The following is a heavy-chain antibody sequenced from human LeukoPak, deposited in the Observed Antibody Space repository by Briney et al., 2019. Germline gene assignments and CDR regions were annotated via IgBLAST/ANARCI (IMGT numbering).Heavy chain of an antibody. CDR2: IRYDGTNK. Sequence: GGSLRLSCAASGFTSASYGMHWVRHAPGKGLEWVALIRYDGTNKYYTDSVKGRFTISKDNSKNTLYLQMNSLRAEDTAVYYCTRNQGYCTGGGCYIDYWGQGNLVTVSS. CDR3: TRNQGYCTGGGCYIDY. V-gene: IGHV3-30*02. J-gene: IGHJ4*02. D-gene: IGHD2-8*02. CDR1: GFTSASYG.